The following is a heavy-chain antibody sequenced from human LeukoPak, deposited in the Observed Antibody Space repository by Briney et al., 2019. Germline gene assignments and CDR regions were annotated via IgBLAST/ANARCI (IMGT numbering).Heavy chain of an antibody. J-gene: IGHJ2*01. CDR1: GFTFSSYW. V-gene: IGHV3-23*01. CDR2: ISGSGGNT. CDR3: AKGSTVTKYWYFDL. D-gene: IGHD4-17*01. Sequence: GGSLRLSCAASGFTFSSYWMSWVRQAPGKGLEWVSAISGSGGNTYYADSVKGRFTISRDNSKNTLYLQMNSLRAEDTAVYYCAKGSTVTKYWYFDLWGRGTLVTVSS.